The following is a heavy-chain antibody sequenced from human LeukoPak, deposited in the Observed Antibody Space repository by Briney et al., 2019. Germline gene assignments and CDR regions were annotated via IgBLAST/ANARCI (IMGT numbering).Heavy chain of an antibody. CDR2: ISGSGGST. CDR1: GFTFSTYG. J-gene: IGHJ6*03. CDR3: AKVGARGVIIGYYMDV. V-gene: IGHV3-23*01. Sequence: GGSLRLSCVASGFTFSTYGMSWVRQAPGKGLEWVSAISGSGGSTYYADSVKGRFTISRDNSKNTLYLQMNSLRAEDTAVYYYAKVGARGVIIGYYMDVWGKGTTVTISS. D-gene: IGHD3-10*01.